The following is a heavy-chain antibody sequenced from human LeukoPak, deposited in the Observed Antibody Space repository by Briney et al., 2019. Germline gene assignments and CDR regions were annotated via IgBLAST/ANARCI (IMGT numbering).Heavy chain of an antibody. CDR3: ARDTNIWFDP. J-gene: IGHJ5*02. CDR2: IKQDGSEK. CDR1: GFTLSSYW. V-gene: IGHV3-7*03. D-gene: IGHD1-26*01. Sequence: GGSLRLSCSAPGFTLSSYWMSWVRQAPGKGLEWVANIKQDGSEKYYVDSVKGRFTISRDNAKNSLYLQMNSLRADDTAVYYCARDTNIWFDPWGERTLVTVSS.